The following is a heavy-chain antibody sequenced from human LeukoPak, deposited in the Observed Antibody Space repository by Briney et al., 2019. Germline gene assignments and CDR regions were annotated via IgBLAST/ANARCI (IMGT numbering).Heavy chain of an antibody. D-gene: IGHD6-19*01. V-gene: IGHV3-9*01. CDR1: GFTFDDYA. CDR3: AKDKAVAGINHFDY. Sequence: GGSLRLSCAASGFTFDDYAMHWVRQAPGKGLEWVSGINWNSGSIGYADSVKGRFTISRDNAKNPLYLQMNSLRAEDTALYYCAKDKAVAGINHFDYWGQGTLVTVSS. CDR2: INWNSGSI. J-gene: IGHJ4*02.